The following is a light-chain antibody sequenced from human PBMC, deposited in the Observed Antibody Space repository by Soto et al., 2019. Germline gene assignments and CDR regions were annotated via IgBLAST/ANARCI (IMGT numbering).Light chain of an antibody. J-gene: IGKJ2*01. V-gene: IGKV2-30*01. CDR2: RVS. CDR3: MQASHWPYT. Sequence: DVVLTQSPLSLPVTLGQPASISCRSSQSLVYSDGNTYLNWFQQRPGQSPRRLIYRVSDRDSGVPDRFSGTVSGSDFTLKMRGVEPEDVAIYYCMQASHWPYTFGQGTKLEIK. CDR1: QSLVYSDGNTY.